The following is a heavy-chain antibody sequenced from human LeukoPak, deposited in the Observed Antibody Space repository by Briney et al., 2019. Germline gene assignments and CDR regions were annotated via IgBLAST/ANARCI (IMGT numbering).Heavy chain of an antibody. CDR1: GFTFSSYA. CDR2: IGGSGGST. V-gene: IGHV3-23*01. Sequence: PGGSLRLSCAASGFTFSSYAMSWVRQAPGKGLEWVSAIGGSGGSTYYADSVKGRFTISRDNSKNTLYLQMNSLRAEDTAVYYCAKGGGDYSKGIDYWGQGTLVTVSS. D-gene: IGHD4-11*01. J-gene: IGHJ4*02. CDR3: AKGGGDYSKGIDY.